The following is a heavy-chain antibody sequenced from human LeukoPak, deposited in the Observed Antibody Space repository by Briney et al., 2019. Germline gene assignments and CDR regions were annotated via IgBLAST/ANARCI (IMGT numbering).Heavy chain of an antibody. D-gene: IGHD6-13*01. J-gene: IGHJ4*02. Sequence: GRSLRLSCAASGFTFSSYSMNWVRQAPGKGLEWVSYISSSSSTIYYADSVKGRFTISRDNAKNSLYLQMNSLRAEDTAVYYCARDPIAAAGTLDYWGQGTLVSVSS. CDR2: ISSSSSTI. CDR1: GFTFSSYS. CDR3: ARDPIAAAGTLDY. V-gene: IGHV3-48*01.